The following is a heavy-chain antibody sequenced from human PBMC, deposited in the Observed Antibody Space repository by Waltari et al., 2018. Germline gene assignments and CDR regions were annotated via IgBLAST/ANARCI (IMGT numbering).Heavy chain of an antibody. CDR1: GYTFTSYA. Sequence: QVQLVQSGAEVKKPGASVKVSCKASGYTFTSYAMHWVRQAPGQRLEWMGWINAGNGNTKYSQKFQGRVTITRDTSASTAYMELSSLRSEDTAVYYCARDQRMMLSSSWYLGYWGQGTLVTVSS. J-gene: IGHJ4*02. CDR2: INAGNGNT. D-gene: IGHD6-13*01. V-gene: IGHV1-3*01. CDR3: ARDQRMMLSSSWYLGY.